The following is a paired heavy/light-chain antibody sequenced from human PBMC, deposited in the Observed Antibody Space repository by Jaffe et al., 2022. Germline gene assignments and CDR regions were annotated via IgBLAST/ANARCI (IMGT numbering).Light chain of an antibody. CDR1: SSDVGGYNY. CDR3: SSYTSSSTLDGYV. Sequence: QSALTQPASVSGSPGQSITISCTGTSSDVGGYNYVSWYQQHPGKAPKLMIYEVSNRPSGVSNRFSGSKSGNTASLTISGLQAEDEADYYCSSYTSSSTLDGYVFGTGTKVTVL. J-gene: IGLJ1*01. V-gene: IGLV2-14*01. CDR2: EVS.
Heavy chain of an antibody. CDR2: IYHSGST. D-gene: IGHD3-10*01. CDR1: GYSISSGYY. J-gene: IGHJ5*02. V-gene: IGHV4-38-2*01. Sequence: QVQLQESGPGLVKPSETLSLTCAVSGYSISSGYYWGWIRQPPGKGLEWIGSIYHSGSTYYNPSLKSRVTISVDTSKNQFSLKLSSVTAADTAVYYCARASGLLWFGELLWGWFDPWGQGTLVTVSS. CDR3: ARASGLLWFGELLWGWFDP.